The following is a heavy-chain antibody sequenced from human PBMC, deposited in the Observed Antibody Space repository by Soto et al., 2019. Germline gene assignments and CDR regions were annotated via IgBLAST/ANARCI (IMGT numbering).Heavy chain of an antibody. J-gene: IGHJ5*02. CDR1: GFTLSSYA. CDR2: FSGTGGYT. D-gene: IGHD4-17*01. V-gene: IGHV3-23*01. CDR3: ARGQRALITYGPFDP. Sequence: LRLSCAASGFTLSSYAMSWVRQAPGKGLEWVSTFSGTGGYTYYADSVKGRFTISRDDSKNTLFLHMNSLRAADTAVYYCARGQRALITYGPFDPWGQGTLVTVSS.